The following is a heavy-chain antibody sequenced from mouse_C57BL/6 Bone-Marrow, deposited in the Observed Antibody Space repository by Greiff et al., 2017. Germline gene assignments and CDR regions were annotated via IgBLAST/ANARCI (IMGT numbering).Heavy chain of an antibody. V-gene: IGHV1-61*01. CDR2: IYPSDSET. CDR1: GYTFTSYW. CDR3: ARLPYWYFDV. J-gene: IGHJ1*03. Sequence: QVQLKQSGAELVRPGSSVKLSCKASGYTFTSYWMDWVKQRPGQGLEWIGNIYPSDSETHYNQKFKDKATLTVDKSSSTAYMQLSSLTSEDSAVYYCARLPYWYFDVWGTGTTVTVSS.